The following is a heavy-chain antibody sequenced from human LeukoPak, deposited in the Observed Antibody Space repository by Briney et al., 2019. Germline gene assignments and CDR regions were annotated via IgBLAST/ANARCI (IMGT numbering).Heavy chain of an antibody. CDR2: FDPEDGET. Sequence: ASVKVSCKVSGYTVTDLSMHWERQAPGKGLEWMGGFDPEDGETIYAQKFQGRVTMTEDTSTDTAYMEVSSLRSEDTAVYFWATGATQWLVVYWGQGTLVNVSS. D-gene: IGHD3-22*01. CDR3: ATGATQWLVVY. J-gene: IGHJ4*02. V-gene: IGHV1-24*01. CDR1: GYTVTDLS.